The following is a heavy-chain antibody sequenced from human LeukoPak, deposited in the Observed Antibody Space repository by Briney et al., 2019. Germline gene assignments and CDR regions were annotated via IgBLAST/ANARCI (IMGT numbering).Heavy chain of an antibody. CDR2: ISAYNGNT. D-gene: IGHD1-26*01. Sequence: ASVKVSCKASGYSFTNYAMHWVRQAPGQGLEWMGWISAYNGNTNYAQKLQGRVTMTTDTSTSTAYMELRSLRSDDTAVYYCARVVFSGSYRSPFDYWGQGTLVTVSS. CDR3: ARVVFSGSYRSPFDY. J-gene: IGHJ4*02. CDR1: GYSFTNYA. V-gene: IGHV1-18*01.